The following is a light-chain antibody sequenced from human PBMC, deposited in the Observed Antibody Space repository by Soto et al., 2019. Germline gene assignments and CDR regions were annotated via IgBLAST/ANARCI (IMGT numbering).Light chain of an antibody. V-gene: IGLV2-14*01. J-gene: IGLJ1*01. CDR1: SSDVGDYNY. Sequence: QSVLTQPASVSGSPGQSITISCTGTSSDVGDYNYVSWYQQHPGKAPKLMIYDVSNRPSGVSNRFSGSKSGNTASLTISGLQADDFADSYCSSYTSSGTDVFGTGTKVTVL. CDR3: SSYTSSGTDV. CDR2: DVS.